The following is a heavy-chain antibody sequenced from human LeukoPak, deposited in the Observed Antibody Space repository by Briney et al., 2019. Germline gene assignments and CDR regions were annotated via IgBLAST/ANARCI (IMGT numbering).Heavy chain of an antibody. CDR2: INPNSGGT. V-gene: IGHV1-2*02. Sequence: GASVKVSCKASGYTFTGYYMHWVRQAPGQGLEWMGWINPNSGGTNYAQKFQGRVTMTRDTSISTAYMELSRLRSDDTAVYYCARDVGGVIITGGCNYYYGMDVWGQGTTVTVSS. J-gene: IGHJ6*02. CDR1: GYTFTGYY. D-gene: IGHD3-10*01. CDR3: ARDVGGVIITGGCNYYYGMDV.